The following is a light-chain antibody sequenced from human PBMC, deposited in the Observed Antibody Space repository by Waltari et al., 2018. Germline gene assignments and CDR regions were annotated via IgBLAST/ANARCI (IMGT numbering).Light chain of an antibody. CDR2: DTS. Sequence: IVLTQSPGTLSLSPGESATLSCRASQNVWRSLVWYQQKPGQAPRLLIYDTSTRATGIPDRFSCSGSGTDFSLTIARLEPEDFAVYYCQHNVRLPVTFGQGTKVEI. V-gene: IGKV3-20*01. CDR3: QHNVRLPVT. J-gene: IGKJ1*01. CDR1: QNVWRS.